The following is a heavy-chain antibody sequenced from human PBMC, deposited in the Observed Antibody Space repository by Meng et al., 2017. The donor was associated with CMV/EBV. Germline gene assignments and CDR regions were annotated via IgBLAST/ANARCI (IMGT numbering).Heavy chain of an antibody. V-gene: IGHV3-7*01. Sequence: GGSLRLSCAASGFSFRTYAMHWVRQAPGKGLEWVANIKQDGSEKYYVDSVKGRFTISRDNAKNSLYLQMNSLRAEDTAVYYCAAEHRYWGQGTLVTVSS. CDR3: AAEHRY. CDR1: GFSFRTYA. CDR2: IKQDGSEK. J-gene: IGHJ4*02. D-gene: IGHD1/OR15-1a*01.